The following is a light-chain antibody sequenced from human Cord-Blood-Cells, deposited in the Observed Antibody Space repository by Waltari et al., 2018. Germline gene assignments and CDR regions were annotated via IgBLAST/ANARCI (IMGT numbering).Light chain of an antibody. J-gene: IGLJ2*01. Sequence: SYALTQPPSVSVSPGQTARITCSGDALPKPYAYWYQQKPGQAPVLVIYKDSVRPSGLPGRFSGSSSGTTVTVTISGVQAEDEADYYCQSADSSGTYVVFGGGTKLTVL. CDR2: KDS. CDR1: ALPKPY. V-gene: IGLV3-25*02. CDR3: QSADSSGTYVV.